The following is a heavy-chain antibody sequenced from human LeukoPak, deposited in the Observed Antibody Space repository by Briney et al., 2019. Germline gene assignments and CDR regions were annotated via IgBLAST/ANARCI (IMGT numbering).Heavy chain of an antibody. CDR1: GGSISSRSYY. D-gene: IGHD6-19*01. V-gene: IGHV4-61*02. J-gene: IGHJ3*02. CDR3: ARESLAVAAAFDI. Sequence: SETLSLTCTVSGGSISSRSYYWSWIRQPAGKGLEWIGRIYTSGSTSYNPSLKSRVTISVDTSKNQFSLKLSSVTSADTAVYYCARESLAVAAAFDIWGQGTMVTVSS. CDR2: IYTSGST.